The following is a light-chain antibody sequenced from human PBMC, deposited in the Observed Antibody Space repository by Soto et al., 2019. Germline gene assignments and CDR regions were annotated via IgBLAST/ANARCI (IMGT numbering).Light chain of an antibody. CDR1: HDVRWN. J-gene: IGKJ4*01. Sequence: DIQMTQSPSSLSASVGDRVTIACQSSHDVRWNLNWFQQKPGEAPKLLIYDASNLERGVPSRFSGSGSGTDFTLTSSSLQPEDVATYYCQQYSSMLSFGGGTEVDLK. CDR2: DAS. CDR3: QQYSSMLS. V-gene: IGKV1-33*01.